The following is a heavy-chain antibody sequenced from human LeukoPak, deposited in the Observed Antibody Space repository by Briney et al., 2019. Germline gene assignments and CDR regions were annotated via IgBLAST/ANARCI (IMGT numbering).Heavy chain of an antibody. CDR1: GGSLSGYY. D-gene: IGHD3-3*01. CDR2: INHSGST. CDR3: ARDNRGNYDFWSGYYPYYFDY. Sequence: SETLSLTCAVYGGSLSGYYWSWIRQPPGKGLEWIGEINHSGSTNYNPSLKSRVTISVDTSKNQFSLKLSSVTAADTAVYYCARDNRGNYDFWSGYYPYYFDYWGQGTLVTVSS. J-gene: IGHJ4*02. V-gene: IGHV4-34*01.